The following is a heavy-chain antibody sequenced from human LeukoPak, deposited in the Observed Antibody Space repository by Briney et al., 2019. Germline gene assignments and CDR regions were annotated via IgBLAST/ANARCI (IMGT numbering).Heavy chain of an antibody. CDR2: IYSGGST. CDR1: GFTVSSNY. D-gene: IGHD3-22*01. J-gene: IGHJ4*02. CDR3: ARTHYYDSSGYYPY. Sequence: GGSLRLSCAASGFTVSSNYMSWVRQAPGKGLEWVSVIYSGGSTYYAGSVKGRFTISRDNSKNTLYLQMNSLRAEDTAVYYCARTHYYDSSGYYPYWGQGTLVTVSS. V-gene: IGHV3-53*01.